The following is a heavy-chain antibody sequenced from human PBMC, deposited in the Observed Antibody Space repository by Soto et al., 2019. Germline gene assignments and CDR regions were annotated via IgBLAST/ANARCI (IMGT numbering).Heavy chain of an antibody. CDR1: GGTFISYA. Sequence: SSVKGSCKASGGTFISYAISWVRQAPGQGLEWMGGIIPIFGTANYAQKFQGRVTITADESTSTAYMELSSLRSEDTAVYYCARSSIGDPWFDPWGRGTLVTVSS. CDR3: ARSSIGDPWFDP. J-gene: IGHJ5*02. CDR2: IIPIFGTA. D-gene: IGHD3-10*01. V-gene: IGHV1-69*13.